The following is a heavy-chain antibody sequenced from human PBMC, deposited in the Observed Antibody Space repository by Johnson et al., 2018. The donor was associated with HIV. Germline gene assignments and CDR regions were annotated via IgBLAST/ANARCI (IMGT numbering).Heavy chain of an antibody. CDR3: ASDWGSRHAFDI. D-gene: IGHD7-27*01. CDR2: ISYDGGKK. Sequence: QVQLVESGGGLVKPGRSLRLSCAASGFTFSSYAMHWVRQAPGKGLEWVAVISYDGGKKYYADSVKDRFTISRDNSKNTLYLQMNSLRAEDTAVYYCASDWGSRHAFDIWGQGTMVTVSS. CDR1: GFTFSSYA. V-gene: IGHV3-30*04. J-gene: IGHJ3*02.